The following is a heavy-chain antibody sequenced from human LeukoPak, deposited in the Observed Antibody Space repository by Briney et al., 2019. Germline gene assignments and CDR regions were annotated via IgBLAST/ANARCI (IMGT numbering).Heavy chain of an antibody. Sequence: GESLKISCEGLGXSFSSYWTAWVRQRPGKGLECMGIIYPGGSETRYSPSFQGQVTFSVDKSTSTAYLQWASLKASDTAMYYCARRPERGVLDYWGQGTLVTVSS. V-gene: IGHV5-51*01. CDR2: IYPGGSET. D-gene: IGHD1-1*01. CDR3: ARRPERGVLDY. CDR1: GXSFSSYW. J-gene: IGHJ4*02.